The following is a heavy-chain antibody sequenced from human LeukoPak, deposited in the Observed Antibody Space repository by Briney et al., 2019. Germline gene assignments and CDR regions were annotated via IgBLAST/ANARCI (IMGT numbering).Heavy chain of an antibody. CDR1: GYSISSGYY. D-gene: IGHD1-7*01. Sequence: SETLSLTCTVSGYSISSGYYWGWIRQPPGKGLEWIGSIYHSGSTYYNPSLKSRVTISVDTSKNQFSLKLSSVTAADTAVYYCARVYNWNSSGLGAPRDWGRGTQVTVSS. V-gene: IGHV4-38-2*02. CDR3: ARVYNWNSSGLGAPRD. J-gene: IGHJ4*02. CDR2: IYHSGST.